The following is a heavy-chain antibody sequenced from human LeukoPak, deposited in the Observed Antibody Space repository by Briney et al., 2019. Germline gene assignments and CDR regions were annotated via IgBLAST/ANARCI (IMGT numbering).Heavy chain of an antibody. CDR3: ARLKYYYDSSGSRAEYFQH. CDR1: GGSISSGSYY. CDR2: IYTSGST. V-gene: IGHV4-61*02. J-gene: IGHJ1*01. Sequence: TSETLSLTCTVSGGSISSGSYYWSWIRQPAGKGLEWIGRIYTSGSTNYNPSLKSRVTISVDTSKNQFSLKLSSVTAADTAVYYCARLKYYYDSSGSRAEYFQHWGQGTLVTASS. D-gene: IGHD3-22*01.